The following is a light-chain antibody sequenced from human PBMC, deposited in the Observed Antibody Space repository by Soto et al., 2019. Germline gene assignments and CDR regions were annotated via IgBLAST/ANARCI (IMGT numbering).Light chain of an antibody. V-gene: IGKV2-29*03. CDR2: EVS. CDR3: MQAKDLPLT. J-gene: IGKJ4*01. CDR1: QSLLHTDGKTY. Sequence: DIVMNQTPLSLSVSPGQPASISCKSSQSLLHTDGKTYLSWYLQKPGQPPQLLIYEVSIRFSGVPDRITGSGSGTEFTLKISRVEAEDVGIYCCMQAKDLPLTFGGGTKVA.